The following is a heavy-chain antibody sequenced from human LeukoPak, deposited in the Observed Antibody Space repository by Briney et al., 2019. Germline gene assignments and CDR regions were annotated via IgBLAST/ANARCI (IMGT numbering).Heavy chain of an antibody. Sequence: SQTLSLTCSVSGGSMSSGGYYWSWIRQHPGKGLEWMGHIYYSGTVYYNPSLRSRVSISVDTSKNRFSLRLSSVTVADTAVYYCARLGMAASYFYDSSGDKFDYWGQGTLVTVSS. V-gene: IGHV4-31*03. CDR3: ARLGMAASYFYDSSGDKFDY. CDR1: GGSMSSGGYY. D-gene: IGHD3-22*01. J-gene: IGHJ4*02. CDR2: IYYSGTV.